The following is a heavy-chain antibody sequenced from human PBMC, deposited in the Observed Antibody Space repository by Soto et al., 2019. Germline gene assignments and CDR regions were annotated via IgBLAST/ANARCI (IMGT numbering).Heavy chain of an antibody. J-gene: IGHJ4*02. CDR3: ARFVRHQLPTIDF. D-gene: IGHD2-2*01. Sequence: QVQLVQSGAEVKEPGASVRVSCKASGYTFSSYDINWVQQATGQGLEWMGWMSPVSRYTGYAQKFQGRVTMTGDTSISTAYMELTSLKSDDTAVYYCARFVRHQLPTIDFWGQGTLVTVSS. CDR1: GYTFSSYD. CDR2: MSPVSRYT. V-gene: IGHV1-8*01.